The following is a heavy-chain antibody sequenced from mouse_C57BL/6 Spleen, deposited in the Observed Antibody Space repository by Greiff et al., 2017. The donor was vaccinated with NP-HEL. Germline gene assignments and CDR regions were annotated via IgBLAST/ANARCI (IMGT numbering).Heavy chain of an antibody. CDR2: ISSGSSTI. Sequence: DVKLVESGGGLVKPGGSLKLSCAASGFTFSDYGMHWVRQAPEKGLEWVAYISSGSSTIYYADTVKGRVTISRDNAKNTLFLQMTSLRSEDTAMYYCASAGMGTWFAYWGQGTLVTVSA. CDR1: GFTFSDYG. V-gene: IGHV5-17*01. CDR3: ASAGMGTWFAY. D-gene: IGHD2-3*01. J-gene: IGHJ3*01.